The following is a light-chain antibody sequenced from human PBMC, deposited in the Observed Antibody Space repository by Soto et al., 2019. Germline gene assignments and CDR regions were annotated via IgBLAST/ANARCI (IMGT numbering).Light chain of an antibody. V-gene: IGLV2-11*01. CDR2: DVS. CDR3: CSYAGSYV. CDR1: SSDVGGYNY. Sequence: QSVRTQPRSVSGSPGQSVTISCTGTSSDVGGYNYVSWYQQHPGKAPKLMIYDVSKRPSGVPDRFSGSKSGNTASLTISGLQAEDEADYYCCSYAGSYVFGTGTQLTVL. J-gene: IGLJ1*01.